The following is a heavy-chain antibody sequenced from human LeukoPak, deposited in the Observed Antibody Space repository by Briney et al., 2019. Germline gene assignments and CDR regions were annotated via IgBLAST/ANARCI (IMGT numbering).Heavy chain of an antibody. D-gene: IGHD1-26*01. Sequence: GGSLRLSCAASGFTFSSYEMNWVRQAPGRGLEWVSGINWNGGSTVYADSVKGRFTISRDNAKNSLYLQMNSLRAEDTALYFCARGTSGTCYHFDYWGQGTLVTVSS. CDR1: GFTFSSYE. J-gene: IGHJ4*02. V-gene: IGHV3-20*04. CDR2: INWNGGST. CDR3: ARGTSGTCYHFDY.